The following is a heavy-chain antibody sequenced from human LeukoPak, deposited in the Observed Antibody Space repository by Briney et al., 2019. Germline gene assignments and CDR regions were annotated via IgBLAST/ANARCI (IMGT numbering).Heavy chain of an antibody. V-gene: IGHV3-21*01. D-gene: IGHD2-2*01. CDR1: GFTFGTYS. CDR3: VVPAAQNSELDY. CDR2: ISSSSSYI. Sequence: PGGSLRLSCAASGFTFGTYSMNWVRQAPGKGLEWVSSISSSSSYIYYADSVKGRFTISRDNAKNSLFLQMSSLRAEDTAVYYCVVPAAQNSELDYWGQGTLVTVSS. J-gene: IGHJ4*02.